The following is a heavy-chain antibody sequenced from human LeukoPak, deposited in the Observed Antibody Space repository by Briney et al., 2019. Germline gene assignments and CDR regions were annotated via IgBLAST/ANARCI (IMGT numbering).Heavy chain of an antibody. CDR1: GYTFTSYA. D-gene: IGHD3-9*01. J-gene: IGHJ4*02. CDR2: INTGNGNT. V-gene: IGHV1-3*04. Sequence: ASVKVSCKASGYTFTSYAMHWVRQAPGQRLEWMGWINTGNGNTKYSQKFQGRVTITRDTSASTAYTELSSLRSEDTAVYYCARGGRRYFDYFDYWGQGTLVTVSS. CDR3: ARGGRRYFDYFDY.